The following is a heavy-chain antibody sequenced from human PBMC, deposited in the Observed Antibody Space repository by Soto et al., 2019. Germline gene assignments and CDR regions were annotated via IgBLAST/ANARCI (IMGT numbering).Heavy chain of an antibody. J-gene: IGHJ5*02. CDR2: TSGYNGNT. D-gene: IGHD3-3*01. Sequence: QGQLVQSGDEVKTPGASVKVSCKASGYTFSSYGITWVRQAPGQGLEWMGWTSGYNGNTNYAQKLQGRVTMTTDTSTSTAYMELRSLRSDDTAVYYCARVRDYHDFWSGYYKAWFDPWGQGTLVTVSS. CDR1: GYTFSSYG. CDR3: ARVRDYHDFWSGYYKAWFDP. V-gene: IGHV1-18*01.